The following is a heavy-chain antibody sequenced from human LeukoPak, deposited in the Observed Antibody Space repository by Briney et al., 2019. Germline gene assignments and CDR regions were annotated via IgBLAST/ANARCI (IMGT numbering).Heavy chain of an antibody. CDR1: GGSFSGYY. D-gene: IGHD6-6*01. Sequence: PSETLSLTCAVHGGSFSGYYWSWVRQPPGKRLEWIGEINHSGSTNYNPSLKSRVTISVDTSKNQFSLKLSSVTAADTAVYYCARGSSSSSYFDYWGQGTLVTVSS. CDR3: ARGSSSSSYFDY. J-gene: IGHJ4*02. CDR2: INHSGST. V-gene: IGHV4-34*01.